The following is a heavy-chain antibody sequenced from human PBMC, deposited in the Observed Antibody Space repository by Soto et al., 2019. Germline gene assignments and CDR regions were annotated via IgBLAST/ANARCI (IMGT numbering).Heavy chain of an antibody. J-gene: IGHJ4*02. D-gene: IGHD1-26*01. CDR3: ARLQVGGSYCFDY. CDR1: GGSVSSGSYY. V-gene: IGHV4-61*01. CDR2: IYYSGST. Sequence: KTSETLSLTCTVSGGSVSSGSYYWSWIRQPPGKGLEWIGYIYYSGSTNYNPSLKSRVTISVDTSKNQFSLKLSSVTAADTAVYYCARLQVGGSYCFDYWGQGTLVTVSS.